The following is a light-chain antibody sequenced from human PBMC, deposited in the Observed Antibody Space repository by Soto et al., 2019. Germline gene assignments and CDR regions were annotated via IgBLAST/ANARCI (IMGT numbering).Light chain of an antibody. CDR2: FGS. V-gene: IGKV2-28*01. CDR1: QSLLYNNTYNY. Sequence: EIVMTQSPLTLPVTPGEPASISCRSSQSLLYNNTYNYLDWYVQKPGQSPQLLIYFGSNRAPGVPDRFSGSGSGTDFTLSISRVEAEDVGVYYCMQALQTDLTFGGGTKVDIK. J-gene: IGKJ4*01. CDR3: MQALQTDLT.